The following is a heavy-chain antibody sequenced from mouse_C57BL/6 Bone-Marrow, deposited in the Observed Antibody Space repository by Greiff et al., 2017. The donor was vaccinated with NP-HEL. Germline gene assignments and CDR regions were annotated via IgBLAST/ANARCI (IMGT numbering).Heavy chain of an antibody. V-gene: IGHV2-3*01. Sequence: QVQLQQSGPGLVAPSQSLSITCTVSGFSLTSYGVSWVRQPPGKGLEWLGVIWGDGGTNYHSAIISRLSISKDNSKSQVFLKLNSLQTDDTATYYCAKRRWFYAMDYWGQGTSVTVSS. CDR2: IWGDGGT. CDR3: AKRRWFYAMDY. D-gene: IGHD2-3*01. J-gene: IGHJ4*01. CDR1: GFSLTSYG.